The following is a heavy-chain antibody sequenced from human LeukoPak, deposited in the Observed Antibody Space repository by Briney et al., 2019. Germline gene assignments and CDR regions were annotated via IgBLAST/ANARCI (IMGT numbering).Heavy chain of an antibody. J-gene: IGHJ3*02. D-gene: IGHD3-9*01. CDR1: GFTFTTYW. CDR2: IKQDGTEK. V-gene: IGHV3-7*04. CDR3: ARVLRYFDWSDAFDI. Sequence: PGGSLRLSCAASGFTFTTYWMSWVRQAPGKGLEWVANIKQDGTEKYYVDSVKGRFTISRDNAKNSLYLQMNSLRAEDTAVYYCARVLRYFDWSDAFDIWGQGTMVTVSS.